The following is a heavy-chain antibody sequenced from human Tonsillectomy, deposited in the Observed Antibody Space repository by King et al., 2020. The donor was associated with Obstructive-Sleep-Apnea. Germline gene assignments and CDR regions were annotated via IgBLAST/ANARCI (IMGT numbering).Heavy chain of an antibody. CDR3: ARGDLSSGYYSGYYFDY. V-gene: IGHV4-39*07. D-gene: IGHD3-22*01. CDR1: GGSISSSSYY. CDR2: IYYSGST. J-gene: IGHJ4*02. Sequence: MQLQESGPGLVKPSETLSLTCTVSGGSISSSSYYWGWIRQPPGKGLEWIGSIYYSGSTYYNPSLKSRVTISVDTSKNQFSLKLSSVTAADTAVYYCARGDLSSGYYSGYYFDYWGQGTLVTVSS.